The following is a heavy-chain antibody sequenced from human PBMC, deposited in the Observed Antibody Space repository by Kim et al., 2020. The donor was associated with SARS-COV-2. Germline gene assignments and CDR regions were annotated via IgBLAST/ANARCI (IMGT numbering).Heavy chain of an antibody. J-gene: IGHJ4*02. Sequence: GGSLRLSCAASGFTFSDYYMSWIRQAPGKGLEWVSYISSSSSYTNYADSVKGRFTISRDNAKNSLYLQMNSLRAEDTAVYYCARVTHYYDSSGYGHYFDYWGQGTLVTVSS. CDR2: ISSSSSYT. CDR3: ARVTHYYDSSGYGHYFDY. D-gene: IGHD3-22*01. V-gene: IGHV3-11*05. CDR1: GFTFSDYY.